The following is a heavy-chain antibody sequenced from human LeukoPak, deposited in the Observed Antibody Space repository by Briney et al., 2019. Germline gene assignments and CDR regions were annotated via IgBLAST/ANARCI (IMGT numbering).Heavy chain of an antibody. V-gene: IGHV4-59*01. D-gene: IGHD3-3*01. CDR3: ARGIAGEWLPI. CDR2: LYFSGST. J-gene: IGHJ4*02. Sequence: SETLSLTRTVSGNAISNYYWSWIPQPPGKGLEWIGYLYFSGSTNYNPSLKSRVTISVDTCKNQFSLKLSSVTAADTAMYYCARGIAGEWLPIWGQGALVTVSS. CDR1: GNAISNYY.